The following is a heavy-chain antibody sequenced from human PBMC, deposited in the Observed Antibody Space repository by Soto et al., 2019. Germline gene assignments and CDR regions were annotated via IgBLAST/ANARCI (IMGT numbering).Heavy chain of an antibody. V-gene: IGHV3-23*01. CDR1: GFTFTNIA. CDR2: ISGSGAST. Sequence: EVRLLESGGDLVQPGGSLRLSCAASGFTFTNIAMNWVRQAPGKGLEWVSGISGSGASTYYADSVKGRFTISRDNSRNTLYLQMGSLRAEDTAVYYCAKDAQAFSTHLGVGYFDSWGLGTLVTVSS. CDR3: AKDAQAFSTHLGVGYFDS. D-gene: IGHD1-1*01. J-gene: IGHJ4*02.